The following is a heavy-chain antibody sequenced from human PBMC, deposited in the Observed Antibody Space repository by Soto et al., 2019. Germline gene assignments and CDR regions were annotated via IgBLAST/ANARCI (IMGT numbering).Heavy chain of an antibody. CDR1: GGSISSGDYY. Sequence: PSETLSLTCTVSGGSISSGDYYWSWIRQPPGKGLEWIGYIYYSGSTYYNPSLKSRVTISVDTSKNQFSLKLSSVTAADTAVYYCARGGVEYCSSTSCYGGMDVWGQGTTVT. CDR3: ARGGVEYCSSTSCYGGMDV. D-gene: IGHD2-2*01. J-gene: IGHJ6*02. V-gene: IGHV4-30-4*01. CDR2: IYYSGST.